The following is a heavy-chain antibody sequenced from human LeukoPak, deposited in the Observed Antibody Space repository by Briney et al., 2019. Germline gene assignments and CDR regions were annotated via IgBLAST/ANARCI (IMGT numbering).Heavy chain of an antibody. CDR2: ISESGSGT. CDR3: AKDIAQGYTFGSIEQDY. D-gene: IGHD5-18*01. CDR1: GLTFSRYA. Sequence: PGGSLRLSCAVSGLTFSRYAMSWVRQAPGKGLEWVSDISESGSGTYYADSVKGRFAIPRDNSKDTLSLQMNSLRAEDTAVYYCAKDIAQGYTFGSIEQDYWGQGTLVTVSS. V-gene: IGHV3-23*01. J-gene: IGHJ4*02.